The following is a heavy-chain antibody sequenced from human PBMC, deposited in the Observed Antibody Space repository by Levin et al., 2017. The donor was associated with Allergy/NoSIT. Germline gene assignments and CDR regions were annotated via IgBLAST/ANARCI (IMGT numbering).Heavy chain of an antibody. CDR2: ISGSGGST. CDR1: GFTFSSYA. Sequence: GESLKISCAASGFTFSSYAMSWVRQAPGKGLEWVSAISGSGGSTYYADSVKGRFTISRDNSKNTLYLQMNSLRAEDTAVYYCAKDGRYYYGSGSYHNYWGQGTLVTVSS. D-gene: IGHD3-10*01. J-gene: IGHJ4*02. CDR3: AKDGRYYYGSGSYHNY. V-gene: IGHV3-23*01.